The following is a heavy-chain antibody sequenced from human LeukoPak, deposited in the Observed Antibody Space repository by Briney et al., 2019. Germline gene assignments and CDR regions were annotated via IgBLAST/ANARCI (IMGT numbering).Heavy chain of an antibody. CDR3: TRDEQEGYQLLYIKRGYYFDY. CDR1: GFTFGDYA. CDR2: IRSKAYGGTT. Sequence: GGSLRLPCTASGFTFGDYAMSWVRQAPGKGLEWVGFIRSKAYGGTTEYAASVKGRFTISRDDSKSIAYLQMNSLKTEDTAVYYCTRDEQEGYQLLYIKRGYYFDYWGQGTLVTVSS. V-gene: IGHV3-49*04. D-gene: IGHD2-2*02. J-gene: IGHJ4*02.